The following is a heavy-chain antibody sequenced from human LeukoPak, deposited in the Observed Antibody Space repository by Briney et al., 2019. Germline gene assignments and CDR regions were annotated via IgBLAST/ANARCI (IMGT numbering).Heavy chain of an antibody. D-gene: IGHD3-22*01. Sequence: GGSLRLSCVASGFNFRDYYMGWIRQAPGKGLEWVSYSSSSGSTIYYAASVKGRFTISRDNAKNSLYLQMNSLRTEDTAVYSCARYYYDSSGYCYFDYWGQGTLVTVSS. CDR1: GFNFRDYY. J-gene: IGHJ4*02. CDR3: ARYYYDSSGYCYFDY. CDR2: SSSSGSTI. V-gene: IGHV3-11*01.